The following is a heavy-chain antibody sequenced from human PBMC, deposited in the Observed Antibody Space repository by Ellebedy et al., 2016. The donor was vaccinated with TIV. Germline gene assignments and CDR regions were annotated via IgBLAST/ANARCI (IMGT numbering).Heavy chain of an antibody. D-gene: IGHD5-18*01. J-gene: IGHJ4*02. V-gene: IGHV3-30*18. CDR2: ISYDGSNK. Sequence: GGSLRLXXAASGFTFSSYGMHWVRQAPGKGLEWVAVISYDGSNKYYADSVKGRFTISRDNSKNTLYLQMNSLRAEDTAVYYCAKVVYSYGGDYWGQGTLVTVSS. CDR1: GFTFSSYG. CDR3: AKVVYSYGGDY.